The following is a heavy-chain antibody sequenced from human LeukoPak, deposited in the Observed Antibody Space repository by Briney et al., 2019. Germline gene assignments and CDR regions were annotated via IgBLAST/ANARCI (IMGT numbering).Heavy chain of an antibody. Sequence: PGGSLRLSCAASGFTFSSYGMHWVRQAPGKWLEWVANIKQDGSEKYYVDSVKGRFTISRDNAKNSLYLQMNSLRAEDTAVYYCARGLTKPPGGLRYFDWFQTLWDYWGQGTLVTVSS. CDR3: ARGLTKPPGGLRYFDWFQTLWDY. J-gene: IGHJ4*02. CDR2: IKQDGSEK. V-gene: IGHV3-7*04. CDR1: GFTFSSYG. D-gene: IGHD3-9*01.